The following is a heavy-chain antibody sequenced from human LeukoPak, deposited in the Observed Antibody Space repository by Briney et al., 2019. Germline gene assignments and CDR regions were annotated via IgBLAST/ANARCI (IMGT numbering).Heavy chain of an antibody. CDR3: LATYYGLGSGPENYEDV. CDR2: INSDGINT. CDR1: GFTFSNYW. D-gene: IGHD3-10*01. Sequence: PGGSLRLSCAASGFTFSNYWMHWVRQAPGKGLVWVSRINSDGINTSYADSVKGRFTISRDNAKTTAYLQLNSLKTEDTAAYYCLATYYGLGSGPENYEDVWGKGTTVTVSS. J-gene: IGHJ6*03. V-gene: IGHV3-74*01.